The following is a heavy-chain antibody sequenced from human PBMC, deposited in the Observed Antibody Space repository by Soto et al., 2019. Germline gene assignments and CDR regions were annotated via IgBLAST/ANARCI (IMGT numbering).Heavy chain of an antibody. J-gene: IGHJ3*02. CDR2: IIPILGIA. CDR3: ASGLAAASVEAFDI. D-gene: IGHD6-13*01. V-gene: IGHV1-69*02. CDR1: GGTFSSYT. Sequence: QVQLVQSGAEVKKPGSSVKVSCKASGGTFSSYTISWVRQAPGQGLEWMGRIIPILGIANYAQKFQGRVTITAAKSTSTAYMELSSLRSEDTAVYYCASGLAAASVEAFDIWGRGTMVTVSS.